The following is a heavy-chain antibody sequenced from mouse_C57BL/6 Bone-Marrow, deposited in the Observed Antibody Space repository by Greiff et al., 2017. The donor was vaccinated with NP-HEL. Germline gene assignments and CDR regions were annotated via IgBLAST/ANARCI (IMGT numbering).Heavy chain of an antibody. D-gene: IGHD1-1*01. CDR3: ASPITTVVATRWYYAMDY. CDR1: GFTFSDYG. CDR2: ISSGSSTI. J-gene: IGHJ4*01. Sequence: EVQVVESGGGLVKPGGSLKLSCAASGFTFSDYGMHWVRQAPEKGLEWVAYISSGSSTIYYADTVKGRFTISRDNAKNTLFLQMTSLRSEDTAMYYCASPITTVVATRWYYAMDYWGQGTSVTVSS. V-gene: IGHV5-17*01.